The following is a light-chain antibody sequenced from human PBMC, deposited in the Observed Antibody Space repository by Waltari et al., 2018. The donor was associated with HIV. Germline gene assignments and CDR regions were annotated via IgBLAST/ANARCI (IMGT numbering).Light chain of an antibody. CDR1: SVRSYY. V-gene: IGLV3-19*01. CDR3: AAWDDNLSGPD. Sequence: SSELAQDPAVSVALGQTVRITCQGDSVRSYYASWYQQKPGQAPVLVVYGENNRPSGIPDRFSGSKSGTSASLAISGLRSEDEADYYCAAWDDNLSGPDFGTGTTVTVL. J-gene: IGLJ1*01. CDR2: GEN.